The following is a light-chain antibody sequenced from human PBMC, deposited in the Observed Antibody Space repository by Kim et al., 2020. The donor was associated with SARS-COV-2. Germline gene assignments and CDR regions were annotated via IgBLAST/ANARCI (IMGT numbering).Light chain of an antibody. Sequence: QSVLTQPPSASGTPGQRVTISCSGSSSNIGNNPTFWYQHLPGAAPTLLIYRDNQRRSGVSDRFSGSKSGTSASLAISGLRSEDEANYHCSTWDDSMSAVVFGGGTQLTVL. CDR2: RDN. J-gene: IGLJ2*01. CDR3: STWDDSMSAVV. V-gene: IGLV1-47*01. CDR1: SSNIGNNP.